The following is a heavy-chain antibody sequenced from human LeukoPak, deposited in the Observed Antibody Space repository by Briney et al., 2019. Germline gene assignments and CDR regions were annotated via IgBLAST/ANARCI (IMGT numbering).Heavy chain of an antibody. V-gene: IGHV3-30*02. CDR3: AKESTSRLLLPLYYYYMDV. J-gene: IGHJ6*03. CDR1: GFTFSIYG. D-gene: IGHD2-15*01. Sequence: PSGGSLRLSCAPSGFTFSIYGMHWVRHPPGKGREWVAFIWYDGSNNYYADYVKGRFTLSRDNSKNTLYLQTHSLRAVDTAVYYCAKESTSRLLLPLYYYYMDVWGKGTTVSASS. CDR2: IWYDGSNN.